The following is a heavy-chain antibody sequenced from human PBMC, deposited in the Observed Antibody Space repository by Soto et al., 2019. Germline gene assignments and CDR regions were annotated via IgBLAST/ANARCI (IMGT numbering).Heavy chain of an antibody. CDR1: GFTFSDHY. V-gene: IGHV3-72*01. J-gene: IGHJ4*02. CDR2: SRNKANSYRT. CDR3: ARFSGSYTRGLDY. Sequence: EVQLVESGGGLVQPGGSLRLSCAASGFTFSDHYMDWVRQAPGKGLEWVCRSRNKANSYRTEYAASVKGRFTISRDESKNSLYLQMNSLKTEDTAVYYCARFSGSYTRGLDYWGQGTLVTVSS. D-gene: IGHD1-26*01.